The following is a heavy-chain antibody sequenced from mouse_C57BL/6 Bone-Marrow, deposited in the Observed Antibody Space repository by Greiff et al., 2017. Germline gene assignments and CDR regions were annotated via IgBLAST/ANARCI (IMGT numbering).Heavy chain of an antibody. CDR1: GYTFTSYW. D-gene: IGHD1-1*01. CDR3: ARAPFCGSSYHFDV. Sequence: VQLQQPGAELVRPGTSVKLSCKASGYTFTSYWMHWVKQRPGQGLEWIGVIDPSDSYTNYNQKFKGKATLTVDTSSSTAYMQLSSLTSEDSAVYYCARAPFCGSSYHFDVWGTGTTVTVSS. J-gene: IGHJ1*03. V-gene: IGHV1-59*01. CDR2: IDPSDSYT.